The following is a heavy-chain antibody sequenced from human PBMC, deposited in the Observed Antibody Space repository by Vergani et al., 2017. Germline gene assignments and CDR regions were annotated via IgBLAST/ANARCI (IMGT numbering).Heavy chain of an antibody. CDR3: AKVCSSTSGSTSSRDSEYDFWSGYYYFDY. V-gene: IGHV3-23*01. D-gene: IGHD3-3*01. Sequence: EVQLLESGGGLVQPGGSLRLSCAASGFTFSSYAMSWVRQAPGKGLEWVSAISGSGGSTYYADSVKGRFTISRDNSKNTLYLQMNSLRAEDTAVYYCAKVCSSTSGSTSSRDSEYDFWSGYYYFDYWGQGTLVTVSS. CDR1: GFTFSSYA. CDR2: ISGSGGST. J-gene: IGHJ4*02.